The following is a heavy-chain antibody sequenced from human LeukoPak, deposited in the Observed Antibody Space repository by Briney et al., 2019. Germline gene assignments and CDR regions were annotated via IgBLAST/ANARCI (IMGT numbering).Heavy chain of an antibody. CDR3: ARVSANYFDY. CDR2: ISSSGGTT. J-gene: IGHJ4*02. D-gene: IGHD2-8*01. Sequence: GGSLRLSCAASGFTFSDYEMNWVRQAPGKGLEWVSYISSSGGTTYYADSVRGRFTISRDNAKHSLYLQINSLRAEDTAVYYCARVSANYFDYWGQGTLVTVSS. V-gene: IGHV3-48*03. CDR1: GFTFSDYE.